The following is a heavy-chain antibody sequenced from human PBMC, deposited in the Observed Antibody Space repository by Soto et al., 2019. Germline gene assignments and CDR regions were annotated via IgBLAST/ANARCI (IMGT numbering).Heavy chain of an antibody. CDR3: ASAQGGIAAAGTLTSYYGMDV. D-gene: IGHD6-13*01. CDR1: GGSISSSSYY. Sequence: SETLSLTCTVCGGSISSSSYYWAWIRQPPGKGLEWIGSIYYSGSTYYNPSLKSRVTISVDTSKNQFSLKLSSVTAADTAVYYCASAQGGIAAAGTLTSYYGMDVWCQGTTVTVSS. V-gene: IGHV4-39*01. J-gene: IGHJ6*02. CDR2: IYYSGST.